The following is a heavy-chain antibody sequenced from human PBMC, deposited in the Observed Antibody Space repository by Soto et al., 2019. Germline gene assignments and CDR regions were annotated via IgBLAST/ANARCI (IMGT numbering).Heavy chain of an antibody. CDR2: IIPIFGTA. D-gene: IGHD2-2*01. J-gene: IGHJ6*02. V-gene: IGHV1-69*12. Sequence: QVQLVQSGAEVKKPGSSVKVSCKASGGTFSSYAISWVRQAPGQGLEWMGGIIPIFGTANYAQKFQGRVTITAAESTSTAYMELSSLRSEDTAVHYCGTRWDIVFVPAAMNYYYGMDVWGQGTTVTVSS. CDR1: GGTFSSYA. CDR3: GTRWDIVFVPAAMNYYYGMDV.